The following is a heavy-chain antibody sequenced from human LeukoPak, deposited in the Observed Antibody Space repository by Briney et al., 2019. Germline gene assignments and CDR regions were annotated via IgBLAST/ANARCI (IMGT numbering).Heavy chain of an antibody. J-gene: IGHJ4*02. CDR2: ISDDGRGK. Sequence: GGSLRLSCAASGFSFISYGMHWVRQAPGKGLEWVGVISDDGRGKDYADSVRGRFTISRDNSKDTLYLQMNSLRAEDTAVYYCAKRPSDYGDYVTYFDYWGQGTLVTVSS. V-gene: IGHV3-30*18. CDR1: GFSFISYG. CDR3: AKRPSDYGDYVTYFDY. D-gene: IGHD4-17*01.